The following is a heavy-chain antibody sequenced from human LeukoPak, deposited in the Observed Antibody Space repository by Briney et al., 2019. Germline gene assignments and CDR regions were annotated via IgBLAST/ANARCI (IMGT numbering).Heavy chain of an antibody. CDR3: ARDKQVGATYFDY. D-gene: IGHD1-26*01. Sequence: GGSLRLSCAASGFTFSRYSMNWVRQAPGKGLEWVSPITSSSSYIYYADSLKGRFTISRDNAKNSLYLQMNSLRAEDTAVYYCARDKQVGATYFDYWGQGTLVTVSS. CDR2: ITSSSSYI. J-gene: IGHJ4*02. V-gene: IGHV3-21*01. CDR1: GFTFSRYS.